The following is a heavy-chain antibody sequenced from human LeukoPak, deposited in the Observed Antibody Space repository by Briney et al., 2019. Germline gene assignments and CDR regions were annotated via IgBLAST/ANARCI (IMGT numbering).Heavy chain of an antibody. D-gene: IGHD2-2*01. CDR3: ARLPAYCSSISCYYDY. J-gene: IGHJ4*02. CDR2: ISSASGSI. CDR1: GFTFSSYS. Sequence: GGSLRLSCAASGFTFSSYSMNWVRQAPGKGLEWVSYISSASGSIYYADSVKGRFTISRDNAKNSLFLQMSSLRAEDTAVYYCARLPAYCSSISCYYDYWGQGTLVTVSS. V-gene: IGHV3-48*04.